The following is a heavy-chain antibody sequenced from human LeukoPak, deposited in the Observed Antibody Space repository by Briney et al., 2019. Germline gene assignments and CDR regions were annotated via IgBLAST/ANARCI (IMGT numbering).Heavy chain of an antibody. D-gene: IGHD1-26*01. CDR3: ARRIGGTSRAFDI. Sequence: SETLSLTCAVYGRSLSGYYSSWLRQPPGKGLEWIGKINHSGSTNYNPSLKSRVTISVDTTKNQFSLKLSSVTAAETAVYYCARRIGGTSRAFDIWGQGTMVTVSS. V-gene: IGHV4-34*01. CDR2: INHSGST. CDR1: GRSLSGYY. J-gene: IGHJ3*02.